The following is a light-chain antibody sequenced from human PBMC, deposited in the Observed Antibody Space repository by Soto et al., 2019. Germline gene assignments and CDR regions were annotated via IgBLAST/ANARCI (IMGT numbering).Light chain of an antibody. CDR2: EVN. CDR1: SSDVGGYNY. J-gene: IGLJ1*01. CDR3: SSYTSSSTLLYV. Sequence: QSVLTQPASVSGSPGQSITISCSGTSSDVGGYNYVSWYQQHPGKAPKLMIYEVNNRPSGVSNRFSGSKSGNTASLTISGLQAEDEADYYCSSYTSSSTLLYVFGTGTKLTVL. V-gene: IGLV2-14*01.